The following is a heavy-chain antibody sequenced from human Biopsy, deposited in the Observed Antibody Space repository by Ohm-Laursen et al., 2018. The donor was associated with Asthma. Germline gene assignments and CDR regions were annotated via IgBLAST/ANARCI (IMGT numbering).Heavy chain of an antibody. CDR3: ARAVDYSHYYGIDV. V-gene: IGHV1-18*01. CDR2: ISVYNGNT. J-gene: IGHJ6*02. CDR1: GYIFNSAG. D-gene: IGHD3-10*01. Sequence: ASVKVSCKTSGYIFNSAGITWVRQAPGQGLEWMGWISVYNGNTKVAQKLQDRVTMITDTSTSTAYMELRSLRSDDTAVYFCARAVDYSHYYGIDVWGQGTTVTV.